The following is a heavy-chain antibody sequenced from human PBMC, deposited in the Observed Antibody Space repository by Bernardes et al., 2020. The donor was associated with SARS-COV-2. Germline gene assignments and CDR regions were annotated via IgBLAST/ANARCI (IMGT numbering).Heavy chain of an antibody. Sequence: GGSLRLSCAASGFTLSSFWMHWVRQTPGKGLVWVSRINSDGSTKRYADFVKGRVTISRDNAENTVYLQMNSLRAEDTAVYYCASGNGHGMDVWGQGTTVTVSS. J-gene: IGHJ6*02. D-gene: IGHD2-8*01. CDR3: ASGNGHGMDV. CDR1: GFTLSSFW. V-gene: IGHV3-74*01. CDR2: INSDGSTK.